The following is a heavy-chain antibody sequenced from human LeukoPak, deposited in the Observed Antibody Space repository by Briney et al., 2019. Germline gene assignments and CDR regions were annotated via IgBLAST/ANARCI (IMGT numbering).Heavy chain of an antibody. CDR2: IHSGGST. CDR3: AKDRGYQLLYNWFDP. V-gene: IGHV3-53*01. Sequence: GGSLRLSCAASGFAVSTNYMSWVRQAPGKGLEWVSVIHSGGSTYYADSVKGRFTISRDNSKNTLYLQMNSLRAEDTAVYYCAKDRGYQLLYNWFDPWGQGTLVTVSS. D-gene: IGHD2-2*01. J-gene: IGHJ5*02. CDR1: GFAVSTNY.